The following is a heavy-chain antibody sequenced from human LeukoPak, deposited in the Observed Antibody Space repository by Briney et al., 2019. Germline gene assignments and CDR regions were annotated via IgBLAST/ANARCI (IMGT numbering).Heavy chain of an antibody. Sequence: ASVKVSCRASGYTFTSYDINWVRQATGQGLEWMGWMNPNSGNTGYAQKFQGRVTITRNTSISTAYMELSSLRSEDTAVYYRARRGKRIAAAEDWGQGTLVTVSS. CDR2: MNPNSGNT. CDR3: ARRGKRIAAAED. V-gene: IGHV1-8*01. D-gene: IGHD6-13*01. J-gene: IGHJ4*02. CDR1: GYTFTSYD.